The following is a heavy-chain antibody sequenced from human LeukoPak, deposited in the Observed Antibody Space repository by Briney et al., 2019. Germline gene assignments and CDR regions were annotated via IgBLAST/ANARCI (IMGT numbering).Heavy chain of an antibody. CDR1: GFTFSSYW. CDR3: AKERGYGGSPVGY. CDR2: LNGNGDTT. J-gene: IGHJ4*02. D-gene: IGHD5-12*01. Sequence: GGSLRLSCAASGFTFSSYWMNWVRQAPGKGLEWVAGLNGNGDTTHYSDSVKGRFTISRDNSKNTLYLQMNSLRAEDTAVYFCAKERGYGGSPVGYWGQGTLVTVSS. V-gene: IGHV3-23*01.